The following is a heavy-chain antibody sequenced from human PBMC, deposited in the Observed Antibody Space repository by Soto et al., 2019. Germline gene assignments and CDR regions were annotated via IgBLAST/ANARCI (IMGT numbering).Heavy chain of an antibody. Sequence: SETLSLTCTVSGGSISSYYWSWIRQPPGKGLEWIGYIYYSGSTNYNPSLKSRVTISVDTSKNQFSLKLSSVTAADTAVYYCARDGKLQSDLYYFDYSGQGTLVTVSS. CDR3: ARDGKLQSDLYYFDY. CDR1: GGSISSYY. D-gene: IGHD2-15*01. J-gene: IGHJ4*02. V-gene: IGHV4-59*01. CDR2: IYYSGST.